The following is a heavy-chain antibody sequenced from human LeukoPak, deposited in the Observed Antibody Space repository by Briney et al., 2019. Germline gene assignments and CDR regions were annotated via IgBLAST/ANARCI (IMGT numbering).Heavy chain of an antibody. CDR3: ARDRFPYSSSPTAPDY. J-gene: IGHJ4*02. CDR1: GFTFSSYS. V-gene: IGHV3-21*01. Sequence: GGSLKLSCAASGFTFSSYSMNWVRQAPGKGLEWVSSITSSSSYIYYADSVKGRFTISRDNAKNSLYLQMNSLRAEDTAVYYCARDRFPYSSSPTAPDYWGQGTLVTVSS. D-gene: IGHD6-13*01. CDR2: ITSSSSYI.